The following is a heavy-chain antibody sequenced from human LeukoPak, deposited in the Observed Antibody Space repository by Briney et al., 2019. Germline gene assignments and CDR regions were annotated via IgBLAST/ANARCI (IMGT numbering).Heavy chain of an antibody. D-gene: IGHD3-22*01. CDR2: ISYEGSNK. J-gene: IGHJ4*02. Sequence: GGSLRLSCAPSGFTFRTYAMHWVRQAPGKGLEWVAVISYEGSNKYYADSVKGRFTISRDNSKNTLYLQMNSLRDEDTAMYYCARTGDYHDTSGYLADWGQGTLVTVSS. V-gene: IGHV3-30-3*01. CDR1: GFTFRTYA. CDR3: ARTGDYHDTSGYLAD.